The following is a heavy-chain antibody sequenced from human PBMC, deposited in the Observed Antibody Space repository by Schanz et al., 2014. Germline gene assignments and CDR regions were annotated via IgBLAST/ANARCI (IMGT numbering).Heavy chain of an antibody. V-gene: IGHV4-31*03. CDR3: ARDRYCPGARCPGWFDP. J-gene: IGHJ5*02. D-gene: IGHD2-8*02. CDR2: IFYSGST. Sequence: QVQLQESGPGLVKPSQTLSLTCTVSGGSINSGDYYWTWIRQHPGKGLEWIGYIFYSGSTYYNPSLKSRXXMSVDTSKNQFSLKLTSVTAADTAVYYCARDRYCPGARCPGWFDPWGQGTLVTVSS. CDR1: GGSINSGDYY.